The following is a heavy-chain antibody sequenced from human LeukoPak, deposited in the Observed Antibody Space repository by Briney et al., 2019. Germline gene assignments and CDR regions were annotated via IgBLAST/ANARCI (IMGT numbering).Heavy chain of an antibody. V-gene: IGHV4-39*01. Sequence: SETLSLTCTVSGGSISSSSYYWGWIRQPPGKGLEWIGSIYYSGSTYYNPSPKSRVTISVDTSKNQFSLKLSSVTAADTAVYYCARHVRSGWPNWFDPWGQGTLVTVSS. D-gene: IGHD6-19*01. CDR2: IYYSGST. CDR3: ARHVRSGWPNWFDP. CDR1: GGSISSSSYY. J-gene: IGHJ5*02.